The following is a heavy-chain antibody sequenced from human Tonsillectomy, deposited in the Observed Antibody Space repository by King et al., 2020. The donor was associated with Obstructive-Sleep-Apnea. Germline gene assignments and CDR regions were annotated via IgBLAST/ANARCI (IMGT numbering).Heavy chain of an antibody. CDR3: ARDKGANWFDP. J-gene: IGHJ5*02. V-gene: IGHV3-30*04. CDR2: ISYNGNKK. CDR1: GFSLRGYD. Sequence: QLVQSGGGVVQPGRSLRLSWDASGFSLRGYDMQWVRQAPGKGLEWVAGISYNGNKKYYADSLRGRFNVSRDNSKNALYLEMNSLRPEDAALYYCARDKGANWFDPWGQGTLVTVSS.